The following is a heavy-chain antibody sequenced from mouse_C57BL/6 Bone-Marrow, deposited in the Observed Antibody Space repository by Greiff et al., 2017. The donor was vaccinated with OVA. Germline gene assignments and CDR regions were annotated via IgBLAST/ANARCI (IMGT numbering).Heavy chain of an antibody. Sequence: VQLQQSGPELVKPGASVKISCKASGYSFTDYNMNWVKQSNGQSLEWIGVINPNYGTTSYNQKFKGKATLTVDQSSSTAYMQLNSLTSEDSAVYYCALHLYYDYFPFAYWGQGTLVTVSA. V-gene: IGHV1-39*01. CDR3: ALHLYYDYFPFAY. CDR2: INPNYGTT. CDR1: GYSFTDYN. J-gene: IGHJ3*01. D-gene: IGHD2-4*01.